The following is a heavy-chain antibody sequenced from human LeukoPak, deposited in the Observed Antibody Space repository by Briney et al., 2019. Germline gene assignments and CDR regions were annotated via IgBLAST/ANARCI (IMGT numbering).Heavy chain of an antibody. J-gene: IGHJ4*02. D-gene: IGHD4-11*01. V-gene: IGHV3-53*01. CDR2: LYSNGNI. CDR1: GFTFSSYA. Sequence: GGSLRLSCAASGFTFSSYAMHWVRQAPGKGLEWVSVLYSNGNIHYTDSVKGRFTISRDNSKNTLYLQMNNLRAEDTAIYYCARYSGDYSASLYYFDYWGQGTLVTVSS. CDR3: ARYSGDYSASLYYFDY.